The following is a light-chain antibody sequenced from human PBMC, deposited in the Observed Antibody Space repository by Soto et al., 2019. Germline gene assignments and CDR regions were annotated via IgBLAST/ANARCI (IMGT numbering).Light chain of an antibody. CDR1: HNINNY. V-gene: IGKV1-39*01. CDR2: AAS. J-gene: IGKJ1*01. Sequence: IQMTQSPSSLSASVGDRVTISCRASHNINNYLNWYQQKPGKAPKLLIYAASSLQSGVPSRFSGSGSETDFTLTISSLQPEDFATYSCQQSYSTTWTFGQGTKVEIK. CDR3: QQSYSTTWT.